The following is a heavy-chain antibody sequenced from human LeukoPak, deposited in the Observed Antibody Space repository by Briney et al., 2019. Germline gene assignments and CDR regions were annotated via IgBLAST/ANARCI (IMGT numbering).Heavy chain of an antibody. D-gene: IGHD3-16*01. CDR1: GFPFSSYP. CDR3: ATLKTYYDYVWGSYFDN. Sequence: GGSLRLSCAGSGFPFSSYPISWVRQPPGKGLEWDSAITASGDSTYSADSVKGRFTISRDNAKNSLYLQMNSLRAEDTAVYYCATLKTYYDYVWGSYFDNWGQGTLVTVSS. J-gene: IGHJ5*02. V-gene: IGHV3-23*01. CDR2: ITASGDST.